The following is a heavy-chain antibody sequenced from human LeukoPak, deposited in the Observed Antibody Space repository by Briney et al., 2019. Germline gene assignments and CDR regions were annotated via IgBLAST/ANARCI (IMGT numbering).Heavy chain of an antibody. CDR1: GGSISSGGYY. V-gene: IGHV4-31*03. D-gene: IGHD6-13*01. CDR3: AREYVGYRNYYYYYMDV. CDR2: IYYSGST. Sequence: PSETLSLTCTVSGGSISSGGYYWSWIRQHPGKGLEWIGYIYYSGSTYYNPSLKSRVTISVDTSKNQFSLKLSSVTAADTAVYYCAREYVGYRNYYYYYMDVWGKGTTVSVSS. J-gene: IGHJ6*03.